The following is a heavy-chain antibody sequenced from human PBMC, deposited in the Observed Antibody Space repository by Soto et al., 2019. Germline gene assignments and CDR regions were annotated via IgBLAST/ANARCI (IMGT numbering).Heavy chain of an antibody. J-gene: IGHJ4*02. D-gene: IGHD3-22*01. Sequence: PSETLSLTCTVSGGSISSYYWSWIRQPPGKGLEWIGYIYYSGSTNYNPSLKSRVTISVDTSKNQFSLKLSSVTAADTAVYYCARMTRYSGSSGYYPGPENFDYWGQGTLVTVSS. CDR3: ARMTRYSGSSGYYPGPENFDY. CDR1: GGSISSYY. V-gene: IGHV4-59*01. CDR2: IYYSGST.